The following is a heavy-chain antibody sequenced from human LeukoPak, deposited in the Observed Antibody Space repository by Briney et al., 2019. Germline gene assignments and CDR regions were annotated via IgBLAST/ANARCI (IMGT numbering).Heavy chain of an antibody. CDR3: ARGLNDSWTGENY. Sequence: SSETLSLTCAVYGGSFSGYYWSWIRQPPGKGLEWIGEINHSGSTNYNPSLKSRVTISVDTSKNQFSLKLSSVTAADTAVYYCARGLNDSWTGENYWGQGTLVTVSS. D-gene: IGHD3-3*01. CDR2: INHSGST. CDR1: GGSFSGYY. J-gene: IGHJ4*02. V-gene: IGHV4-34*01.